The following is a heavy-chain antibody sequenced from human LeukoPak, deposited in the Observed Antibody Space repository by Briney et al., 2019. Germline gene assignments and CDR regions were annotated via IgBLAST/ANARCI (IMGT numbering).Heavy chain of an antibody. CDR1: GASISSGDYL. D-gene: IGHD3-10*01. Sequence: SETLSLTCTVSGASISSGDYLWRWIRQPPGMGLEWIGNIYNASLKSRVTISIDTSKNQFSLNLSTVTAADTAVYFCARVTLFRGAQIDSWGQGTLVTVSS. CDR2: IY. V-gene: IGHV4-30-4*01. CDR3: ARVTLFRGAQIDS. J-gene: IGHJ4*02.